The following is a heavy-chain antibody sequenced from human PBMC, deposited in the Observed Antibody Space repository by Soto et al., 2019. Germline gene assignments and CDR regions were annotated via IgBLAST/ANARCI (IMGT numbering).Heavy chain of an antibody. CDR2: INPSGGST. D-gene: IGHD1-26*01. CDR1: GYTFTSYY. CDR3: ARDHQEGAIGY. V-gene: IGHV1-46*01. Sequence: ASVKVSCKASGYTFTSYYMHWVRQAPGQGLEWMGIINPSGGSTSYAQKFQGRVTMTRDNSKNTLYLQMNSLRAEDTAVYYCARDHQEGAIGYWGQGTLVTVSS. J-gene: IGHJ4*02.